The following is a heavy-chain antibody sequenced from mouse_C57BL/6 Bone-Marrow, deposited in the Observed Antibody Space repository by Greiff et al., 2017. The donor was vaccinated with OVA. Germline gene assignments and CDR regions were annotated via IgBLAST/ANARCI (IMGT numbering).Heavy chain of an antibody. CDR3: TRRGLDLYFDV. J-gene: IGHJ1*03. V-gene: IGHV1-15*01. CDR2: IDPETGGT. CDR1: GYTFTDYE. D-gene: IGHD2-2*01. Sequence: QVQLKESGAELVRPGASVTLSCKASGYTFTDYEMHWVKQTPVHGLEWIGAIDPETGGTAYNQKFKGKAILTADKSSSTAYMELRSLTSEDSAVYYCTRRGLDLYFDVWGTGTTVTVSS.